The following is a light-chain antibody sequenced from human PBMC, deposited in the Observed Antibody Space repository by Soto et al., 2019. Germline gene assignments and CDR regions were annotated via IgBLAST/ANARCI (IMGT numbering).Light chain of an antibody. J-gene: IGKJ5*01. Sequence: DIQMTQSPSTLSASVGDRVTITCRASQSISSWLAWYQQKPGKAPKLLIYDASSLESGVPSRFSGSGSGTEFTLTISSLQPDDVATYYCQQLHGYPITFGQGTRLEI. CDR3: QQLHGYPIT. V-gene: IGKV1-5*01. CDR1: QSISSW. CDR2: DAS.